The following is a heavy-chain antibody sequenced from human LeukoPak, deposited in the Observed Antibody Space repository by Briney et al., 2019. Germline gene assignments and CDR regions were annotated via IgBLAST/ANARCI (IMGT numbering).Heavy chain of an antibody. Sequence: SETLSLTCTVSGGSISSGDYYWSWIRQPPGTGLEWIGYIYYSGSTYYNPSLKSRVTISVDTSKNQFSLKLNSVTAADTAVYYCARRTLGGIDAFDIWGQGTMVTVSS. CDR3: ARRTLGGIDAFDI. V-gene: IGHV4-30-4*01. D-gene: IGHD1-14*01. CDR1: GGSISSGDYY. J-gene: IGHJ3*02. CDR2: IYYSGST.